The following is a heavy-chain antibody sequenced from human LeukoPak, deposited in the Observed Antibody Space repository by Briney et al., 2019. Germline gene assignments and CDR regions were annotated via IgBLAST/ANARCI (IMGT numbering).Heavy chain of an antibody. CDR3: ARLKRNGYYDSSGYYYFDY. CDR1: GFTLSSYS. J-gene: IGHJ4*02. Sequence: GGSLRLSCAASGFTLSSYSMNWVRQAPGKGLEWVSSISTSSSYIYYADSVKGRLTISRDNAKKSLYLQMNSLGAEDTAVYYCARLKRNGYYDSSGYYYFDYWGQGTLVTVSS. CDR2: ISTSSSYI. V-gene: IGHV3-21*01. D-gene: IGHD3-22*01.